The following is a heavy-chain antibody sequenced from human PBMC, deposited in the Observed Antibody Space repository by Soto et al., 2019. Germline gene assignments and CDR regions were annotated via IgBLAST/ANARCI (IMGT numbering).Heavy chain of an antibody. CDR2: ISYDGNNK. CDR1: GFTFSTFG. D-gene: IGHD4-17*01. J-gene: IGHJ6*02. Sequence: QLVESGGGVVPPGASLRLSCAASGFTFSTFGMHWVRQTPGKGLEWVAVISYDGNNKVYADSGKGRFTISRDNFKNTVDLVMNNLKVDDTAVYYCAKDLQAYGDYDYYCYGLDVWGQGATVSVSS. CDR3: AKDLQAYGDYDYYCYGLDV. V-gene: IGHV3-30*18.